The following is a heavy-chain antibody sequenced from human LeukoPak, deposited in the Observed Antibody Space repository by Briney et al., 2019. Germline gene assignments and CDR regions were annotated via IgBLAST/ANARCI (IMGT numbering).Heavy chain of an antibody. CDR2: ISYSGST. J-gene: IGHJ4*02. CDR3: AKMSTAEVCFDY. CDR1: GGSISSGGYS. Sequence: NSSETLSLTCTVSGGSISSGGYSWSWIRQPPGKGLEWIGYISYSGSTYYNPSLKSRVTMSLDTSKNQFSLKLSSVTAADTAVYYCAKMSTAEVCFDYWGQGTLVTVSS. V-gene: IGHV4-30-4*07. D-gene: IGHD5-24*01.